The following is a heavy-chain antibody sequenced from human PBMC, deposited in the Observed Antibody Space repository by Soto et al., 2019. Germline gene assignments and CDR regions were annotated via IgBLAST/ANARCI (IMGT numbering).Heavy chain of an antibody. Sequence: PGGSLRLSCAASGFTFSSYSMNWVRQAPGKGLEWVSYISSSSSTIYYADSVKGRFTISRDNAKNSLYLQMNSLRAEDTAVYYCARDGAYYDFWSGSNYMDVWGKGTTVTVSS. V-gene: IGHV3-48*01. D-gene: IGHD3-3*01. CDR1: GFTFSSYS. J-gene: IGHJ6*03. CDR2: ISSSSSTI. CDR3: ARDGAYYDFWSGSNYMDV.